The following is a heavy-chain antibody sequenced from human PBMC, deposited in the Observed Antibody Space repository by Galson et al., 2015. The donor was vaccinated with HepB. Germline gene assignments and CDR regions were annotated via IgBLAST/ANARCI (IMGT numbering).Heavy chain of an antibody. Sequence: SCAASGLTFTSYAMHWVRQAPGQRLEWMGWINAGNGNTKYSQKFQGRVTITRDTSASTAYMELSSLRSEDTAVYYCALGSPGGYGSGSYYRGKFDYWGQGTLVTVSS. CDR3: ALGSPGGYGSGSYYRGKFDY. J-gene: IGHJ4*02. V-gene: IGHV1-3*01. D-gene: IGHD3-10*01. CDR1: GLTFTSYA. CDR2: INAGNGNT.